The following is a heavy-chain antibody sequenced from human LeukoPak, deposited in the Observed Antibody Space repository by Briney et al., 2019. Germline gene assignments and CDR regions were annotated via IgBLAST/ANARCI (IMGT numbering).Heavy chain of an antibody. V-gene: IGHV3-49*04. Sequence: PGGSRRLSCSASGFNIGDYGINWVRQAPGKGLEWVGFIRSETWGGTEYGASVKGRIIISRDESKSIAYLEMDSLKTEDTAVYYCNRWHISGVSCSNVWGPGTLVTVSS. CDR3: NRWHISGVSCSNV. D-gene: IGHD2-15*01. CDR1: GFNIGDYG. J-gene: IGHJ4*02. CDR2: IRSETWGGT.